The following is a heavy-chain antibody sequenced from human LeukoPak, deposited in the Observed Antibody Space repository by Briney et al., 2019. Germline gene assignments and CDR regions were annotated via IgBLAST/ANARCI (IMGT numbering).Heavy chain of an antibody. CDR3: ARANLGYCSGGSCYSDWFDP. CDR1: GGSISSYY. CDR2: IYYSGST. V-gene: IGHV4-59*01. J-gene: IGHJ5*02. Sequence: PSETLSLTCTVSGGSISSYYWSWIRQPPGKGLDWIGYIYYSGSTNYNPSLKRRVTISVDASKNQFSLKLSSVTAADTAVYDCARANLGYCSGGSCYSDWFDPWGQGTLVTVSS. D-gene: IGHD2-15*01.